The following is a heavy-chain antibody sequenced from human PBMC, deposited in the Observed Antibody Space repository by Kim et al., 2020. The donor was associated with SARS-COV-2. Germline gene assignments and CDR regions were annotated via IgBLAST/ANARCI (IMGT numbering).Heavy chain of an antibody. D-gene: IGHD5-12*01. V-gene: IGHV3-21*04. Sequence: GGSLRLSCAASGFTFSSYSMNWDRQAPGKGLEWVSSISSSSSYIYYADSVKGRFTISRDNAKNSLYLQMNSLRAEDTAVYYCARDNVVDVATTSYYYYGMDVWGQGTTVTVSS. J-gene: IGHJ6*02. CDR1: GFTFSSYS. CDR2: ISSSSSYI. CDR3: ARDNVVDVATTSYYYYGMDV.